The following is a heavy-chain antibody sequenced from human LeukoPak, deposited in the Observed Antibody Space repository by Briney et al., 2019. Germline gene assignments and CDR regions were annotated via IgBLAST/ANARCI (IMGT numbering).Heavy chain of an antibody. Sequence: PGGSLRLSCAASGFTFSSYAMSWVRQAPGKGLEWVSAISGSGGSTYYADSVKGRFTISRDNSKNTLYLQMNSLRAEDAAVYYCANMAVAGRGNWFDPWGQGTLVTVSS. V-gene: IGHV3-23*01. CDR1: GFTFSSYA. CDR3: ANMAVAGRGNWFDP. CDR2: ISGSGGST. J-gene: IGHJ5*02. D-gene: IGHD6-19*01.